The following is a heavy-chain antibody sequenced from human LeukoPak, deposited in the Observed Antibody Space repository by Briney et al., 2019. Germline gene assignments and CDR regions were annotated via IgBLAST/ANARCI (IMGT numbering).Heavy chain of an antibody. J-gene: IGHJ4*02. D-gene: IGHD3-3*01. V-gene: IGHV3-30*02. CDR3: AAWASSILGTDC. CDR2: LGYGGTKK. CDR1: GFSFRGCG. Sequence: PGGSLRLSCAASGFSFRGCGMFWVRQAPGKGLEGVAFLGYGGTKKYYTESVKGRFTVSRDNSKITLFLQMDSMRSEDTALYYCAAWASSILGTDCWGQGTLVTVSS.